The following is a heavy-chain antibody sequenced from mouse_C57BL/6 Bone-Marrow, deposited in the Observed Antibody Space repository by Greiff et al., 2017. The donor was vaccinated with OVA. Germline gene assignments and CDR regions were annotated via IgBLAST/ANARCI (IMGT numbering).Heavy chain of an antibody. J-gene: IGHJ1*03. CDR3: ARWHYGSSWYFDV. CDR1: GFTFSDYY. CDR2: INYDGSST. D-gene: IGHD1-1*01. Sequence: EVKLVESEGGLVQPGSSMKLSCTASGFTFSDYYMAWVRQVPEKGLEWVANINYDGSSTYYLDSLKSRFIISRDNAKNILYLQMSSLKSEDTATYYCARWHYGSSWYFDVWGTGTTVTVSS. V-gene: IGHV5-16*01.